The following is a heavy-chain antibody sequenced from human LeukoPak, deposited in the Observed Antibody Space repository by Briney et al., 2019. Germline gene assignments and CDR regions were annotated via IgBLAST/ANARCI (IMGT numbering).Heavy chain of an antibody. CDR3: AKHKGSGSYYLYSFDY. D-gene: IGHD3-10*01. Sequence: PGGSLRLSCAASGFTFSTYAMSWVRQAPGKGLEWGSSISGSGGFTYYADSMKGRFTISRDNSKNTLYLQMNSLRAEDTAVYYCAKHKGSGSYYLYSFDYWGQGTLVTVSS. CDR1: GFTFSTYA. V-gene: IGHV3-23*01. CDR2: ISGSGGFT. J-gene: IGHJ4*02.